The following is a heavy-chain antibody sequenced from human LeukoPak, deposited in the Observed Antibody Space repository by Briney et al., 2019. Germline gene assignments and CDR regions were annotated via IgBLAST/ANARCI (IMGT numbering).Heavy chain of an antibody. D-gene: IGHD6-13*01. Sequence: PGGSLRLSCAASGFTFSSYGMHWVRQAPEKGLEWVSTISGNGGITYYADSVKGRFAISRDNSKNTLYLQMNSLRAEDTALYYCAKGQGVYSSSWPNFEYWGQGTLVTVSS. V-gene: IGHV3-23*01. CDR1: GFTFSSYG. CDR2: ISGNGGIT. J-gene: IGHJ4*02. CDR3: AKGQGVYSSSWPNFEY.